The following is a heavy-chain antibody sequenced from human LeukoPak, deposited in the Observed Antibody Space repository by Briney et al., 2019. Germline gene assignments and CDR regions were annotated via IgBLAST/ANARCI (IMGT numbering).Heavy chain of an antibody. CDR1: GGTFSSYA. V-gene: IGHV1-69*13. CDR3: AREDPRRAFDI. J-gene: IGHJ3*02. Sequence: ASVKVSCKASGGTFSSYAISWVRQAPGQGLEWMGGIIPIFGTANYAQKFQGRVTITADESTSTAYLELSSLRSEDAAVYYCAREDPRRAFDIWGQGTMVTVSS. CDR2: IIPIFGTA.